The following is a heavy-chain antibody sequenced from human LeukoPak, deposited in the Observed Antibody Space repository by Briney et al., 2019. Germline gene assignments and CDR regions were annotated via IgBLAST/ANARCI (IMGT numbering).Heavy chain of an antibody. CDR1: GDSVSGHY. D-gene: IGHD5-12*01. CDR2: VSYSGGT. Sequence: SEILSLTCTVSGDSVSGHYWSWIRQTPGKGLEWIGYVSYSGGTNYNPSLKRRVAISLDTSKNQFSLELSSPAAADPAVYYCARAPMAITTSAFLDAFDFWGQGTMVTVSS. V-gene: IGHV4-59*02. J-gene: IGHJ3*01. CDR3: ARAPMAITTSAFLDAFDF.